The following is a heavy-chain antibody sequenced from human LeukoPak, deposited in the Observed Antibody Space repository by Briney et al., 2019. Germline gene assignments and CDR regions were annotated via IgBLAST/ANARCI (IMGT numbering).Heavy chain of an antibody. CDR2: INTRSSNI. CDR3: AKESGHCGADCLALNDY. V-gene: IGHV3-21*01. CDR1: GFTFNSYT. J-gene: IGHJ4*02. Sequence: GGSLRLSCAASGFTFNSYTMSWVRQAPGRGLEWVSSINTRSSNIYYADSMKGRFTVSRDNTKNSLYLQMNSLRAEDTAVYFCAKESGHCGADCLALNDYWGQGTLVTVSS. D-gene: IGHD2-21*02.